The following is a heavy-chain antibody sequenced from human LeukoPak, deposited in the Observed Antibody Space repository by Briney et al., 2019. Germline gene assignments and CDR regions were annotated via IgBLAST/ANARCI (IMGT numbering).Heavy chain of an antibody. J-gene: IGHJ5*02. V-gene: IGHV3-21*01. CDR3: ARDGIYDFWSGPPDGP. CDR1: GFLFSGFS. D-gene: IGHD3-3*01. CDR2: ISGNEDYI. Sequence: PGGSLRLSCAPSGFLFSGFSMNGVRQAPGRGREGVSYISGNEDYIFYAESVRGRFTISRDNAKNSLYLQMNSLRAEDTAVYYCARDGIYDFWSGPPDGPWGQGTLVTVSS.